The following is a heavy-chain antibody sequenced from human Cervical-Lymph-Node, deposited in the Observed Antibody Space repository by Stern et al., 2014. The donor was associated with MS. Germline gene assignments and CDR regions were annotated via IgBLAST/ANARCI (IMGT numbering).Heavy chain of an antibody. Sequence: VQLVESGGGLVRPGGSLRLSCAASGFSFSSNAMHWVCQAPGKGLEFVSAISSNGSSTYYANSVKVRFTISRDNSKNTLYLQMGSLRAEDMAVYYCARGGVGAITWGQGTLVTVSS. V-gene: IGHV3-64*01. J-gene: IGHJ4*02. CDR1: GFSFSSNA. CDR2: ISSNGSST. D-gene: IGHD1-26*01. CDR3: ARGGVGAIT.